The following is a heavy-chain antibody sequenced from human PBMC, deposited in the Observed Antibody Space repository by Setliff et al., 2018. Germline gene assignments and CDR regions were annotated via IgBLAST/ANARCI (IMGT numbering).Heavy chain of an antibody. CDR1: GFSFSNYG. J-gene: IGHJ6*03. CDR2: ISTSSGTR. D-gene: IGHD3-22*01. V-gene: IGHV3-48*01. Sequence: LKISCVVSGFSFSNYGMTWVRQAPGKGLEWISYISTSSGTRYYADSVKGRFTISRDNAHHSLFLQMNSLRAEDTAVYYCARLALTGYDSSGYYYALDYYYYMDVWGKGTTVTVSS. CDR3: ARLALTGYDSSGYYYALDYYYYMDV.